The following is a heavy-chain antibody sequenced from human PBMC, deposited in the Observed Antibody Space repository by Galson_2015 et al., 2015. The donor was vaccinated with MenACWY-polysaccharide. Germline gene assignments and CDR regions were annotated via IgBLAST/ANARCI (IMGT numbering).Heavy chain of an antibody. CDR1: GFALSGYW. D-gene: IGHD6-19*01. V-gene: IGHV3-7*01. CDR2: IKFDGSEA. CDR3: VRDSRQIAVGDWFDP. J-gene: IGHJ5*02. Sequence: SLRLSCAASGFALSGYWMSWIRQAPGKGLERVANIKFDGSEAVYVDSVKGRFTVSRDNARNALYLQMNSLRAEDTAVYYCVRDSRQIAVGDWFDPWGQGTLVTVSS.